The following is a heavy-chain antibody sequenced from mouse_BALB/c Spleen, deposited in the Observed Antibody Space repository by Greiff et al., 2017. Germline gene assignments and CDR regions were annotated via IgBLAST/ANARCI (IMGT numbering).Heavy chain of an antibody. CDR1: GYAFSSYW. CDR2: IYPGDGDT. D-gene: IGHD2-4*01. Sequence: VQLQQSGAELVRPGSSVKISCKASGYAFSSYWMNWVKQRPGQGLEWIGQIYPGDGDTNYNGKFKGKATLTADKSSSTAYMQLSSLASEDSAVYYCARSDYDDPFAYWGQGTLVTVSA. J-gene: IGHJ3*01. CDR3: ARSDYDDPFAY. V-gene: IGHV1-80*01.